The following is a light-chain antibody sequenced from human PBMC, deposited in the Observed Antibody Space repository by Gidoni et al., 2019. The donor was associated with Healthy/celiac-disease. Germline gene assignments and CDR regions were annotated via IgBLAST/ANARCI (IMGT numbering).Light chain of an antibody. V-gene: IGLV2-18*01. CDR2: EVS. CDR3: SLYTSSSTLV. CDR1: SSDVGSDNR. Sequence: SAPPHPPSVSGSPGQSVTISCTGTSSDVGSDNRVSWYQQPPGTAPKLMIYEVSHRPSGVPDRFSGSKSGNTASLTISGLQAEDEADYYCSLYTSSSTLVFGGGTKLTVL. J-gene: IGLJ3*02.